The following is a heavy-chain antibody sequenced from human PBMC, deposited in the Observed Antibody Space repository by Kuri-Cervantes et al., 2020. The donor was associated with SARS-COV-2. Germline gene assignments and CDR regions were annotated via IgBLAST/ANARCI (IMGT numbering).Heavy chain of an antibody. D-gene: IGHD3-10*01. Sequence: GGSLRLSCAASGFTFSSYAMSWVRQAPGKGLEWVSAISGSGGSTYYADSVKGRFNISRDNAKNALYLQMNSLRDEDTAVYYCTTPFGDLLPLDYWGQGTLVTVSS. CDR2: ISGSGGST. CDR1: GFTFSSYA. CDR3: TTPFGDLLPLDY. V-gene: IGHV3-23*01. J-gene: IGHJ4*02.